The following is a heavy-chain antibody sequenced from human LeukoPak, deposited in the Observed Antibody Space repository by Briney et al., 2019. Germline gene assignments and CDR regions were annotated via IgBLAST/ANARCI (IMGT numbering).Heavy chain of an antibody. Sequence: PGGSLRLSCAASGFPFSNYVMHWVRQAPGKGLEWVALIWYAASNKYYADSVKGRFTISRDNSKDTLYLQMNSLRAEDTAIYYCARGAAAGPDYWGQGTLVTVSS. CDR3: ARGAAAGPDY. V-gene: IGHV3-33*01. D-gene: IGHD6-25*01. CDR1: GFPFSNYV. CDR2: IWYAASNK. J-gene: IGHJ4*02.